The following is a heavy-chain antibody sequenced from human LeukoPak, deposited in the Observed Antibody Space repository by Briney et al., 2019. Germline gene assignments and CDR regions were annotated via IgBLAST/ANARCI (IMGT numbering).Heavy chain of an antibody. Sequence: SETLSLTCTVFGGSISSYYWSWIRQPPGKGLEWIGYIYYSGSTNYNPSLKSRVTISVDTSKNQFSLKLSSVTAADTAVYYCARDKKLSPRVYFYYMDVWGKGTTVTVSS. CDR1: GGSISSYY. V-gene: IGHV4-59*01. CDR3: ARDKKLSPRVYFYYMDV. D-gene: IGHD2-15*01. CDR2: IYYSGST. J-gene: IGHJ6*03.